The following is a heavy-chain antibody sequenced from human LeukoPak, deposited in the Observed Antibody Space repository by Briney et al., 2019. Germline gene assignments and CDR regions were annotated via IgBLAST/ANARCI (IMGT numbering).Heavy chain of an antibody. J-gene: IGHJ4*02. Sequence: PGRSLRLSCAASGLTFSSYGMHWVRQAPGKGLEWVAVISYDGSNKYYADSVKGRFTISRDNSKNTLYLQMNSLRAEDTAVYYCAKDREVLLWFGDPGIFDYWGRGTLVTVSS. CDR1: GLTFSSYG. D-gene: IGHD3-10*01. CDR3: AKDREVLLWFGDPGIFDY. CDR2: ISYDGSNK. V-gene: IGHV3-30*18.